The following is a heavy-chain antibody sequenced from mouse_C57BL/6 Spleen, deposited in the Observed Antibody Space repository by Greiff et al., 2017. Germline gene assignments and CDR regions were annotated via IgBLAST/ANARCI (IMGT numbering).Heavy chain of an antibody. J-gene: IGHJ4*01. CDR2: INPYNGDT. CDR1: GYSFTGYF. V-gene: IGHV1-20*01. D-gene: IGHD1-1*01. CDR3: ARREFYYGSSHYAMDY. Sequence: EVHLVESGPELVKPGDSVKISCKASGYSFTGYFMNWVMQSHGKSLEWIGRINPYNGDTFYNQKFKGKATLTVDKSSSTAHMELRSLTSEDSAVYYCARREFYYGSSHYAMDYWGQGTSVTVSS.